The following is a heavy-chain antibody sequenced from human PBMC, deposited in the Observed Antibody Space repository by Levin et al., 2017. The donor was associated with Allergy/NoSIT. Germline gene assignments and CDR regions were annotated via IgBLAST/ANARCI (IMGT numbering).Heavy chain of an antibody. CDR3: ARGGVPNDY. J-gene: IGHJ4*02. Sequence: GGSLRLSCAASGFIVSDSYMSWIRQAPGKGLEWVSYISRGNSYTNYLDSVKGRFTISRDNAKNSLYLQMNSLRAEDTAIYYCARGGVPNDYCGQGTLVTVSS. CDR2: ISRGNSYT. V-gene: IGHV3-11*05. CDR1: GFIVSDSY. D-gene: IGHD1-26*01.